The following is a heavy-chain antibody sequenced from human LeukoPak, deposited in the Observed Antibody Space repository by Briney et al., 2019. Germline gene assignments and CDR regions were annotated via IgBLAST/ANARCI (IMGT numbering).Heavy chain of an antibody. CDR3: ARDSSGYSSNFDNWFDP. Sequence: SETLSLTCTVSGGSIGSFYWSWIRQPAGKGLEWIGRFSSSGSSNYNPSLKSRVTMSIDTSKNQFSLKLSSVTAADTAVYYCARDSSGYSSNFDNWFDPWGQGILVTVSS. V-gene: IGHV4-4*07. D-gene: IGHD6-13*01. J-gene: IGHJ5*02. CDR2: FSSSGSS. CDR1: GGSIGSFY.